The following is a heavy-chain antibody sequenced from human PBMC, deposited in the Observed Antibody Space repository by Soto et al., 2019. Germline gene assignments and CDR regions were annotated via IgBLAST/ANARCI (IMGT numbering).Heavy chain of an antibody. CDR1: GGSFSGYY. CDR2: INHSGST. Sequence: PSETLSLTCAVYGGSFSGYYWSWIRQPPGKGLEWIGEINHSGSTNYNPSLKSRVTISVDTSKNQFSLKLSSVTAADTAVFYCSRGRRVVPAAYYYYYYMDVWGKGTTVTVSS. CDR3: SRGRRVVPAAYYYYYYMDV. V-gene: IGHV4-34*01. D-gene: IGHD2-2*01. J-gene: IGHJ6*03.